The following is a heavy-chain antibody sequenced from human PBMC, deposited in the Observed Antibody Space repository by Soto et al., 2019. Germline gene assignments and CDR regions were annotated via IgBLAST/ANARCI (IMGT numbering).Heavy chain of an antibody. Sequence: NPSETLSLTCAVYGGSFSGYYWSWIRQPPGKGLEWIGEINHSGSTNYNPSLKSRVTISVDTSKNQFSLWLSSVTAADTAVYYCAREVRYCSSTTCSSNWFDPWGQGTLVTVSS. CDR2: INHSGST. D-gene: IGHD2-2*01. V-gene: IGHV4-34*01. CDR3: AREVRYCSSTTCSSNWFDP. CDR1: GGSFSGYY. J-gene: IGHJ5*02.